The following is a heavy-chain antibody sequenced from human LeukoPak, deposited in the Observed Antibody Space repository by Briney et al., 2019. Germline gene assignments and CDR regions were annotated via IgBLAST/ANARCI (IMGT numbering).Heavy chain of an antibody. Sequence: PGGSLRLSCAASGFTFSSYGMHWVRQAPGKGLEWVAVIWYDGSNKYYADSVKGRFTISRDNSKNTLCLQMNSLRAEDTAVYYCARDKNGLRYGSGSYLVWGQGTLVTVSS. J-gene: IGHJ4*02. CDR3: ARDKNGLRYGSGSYLV. CDR1: GFTFSSYG. V-gene: IGHV3-33*08. D-gene: IGHD3-10*01. CDR2: IWYDGSNK.